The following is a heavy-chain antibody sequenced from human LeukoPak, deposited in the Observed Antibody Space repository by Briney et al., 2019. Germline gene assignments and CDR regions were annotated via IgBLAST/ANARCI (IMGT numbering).Heavy chain of an antibody. J-gene: IGHJ6*02. CDR2: IIPIFGTA. D-gene: IGHD5-18*01. V-gene: IGHV1-69*01. CDR3: ARERFSRGYSYGYYYYYGMDV. CDR1: GGTFSSYA. Sequence: SVKVSCKASGGTFSSYAISWVRQATGQGLEWMGGIIPIFGTANYAQKFQGRVTITADESTSTAYMELSSLRSEDTAVYYCARERFSRGYSYGYYYYYGMDVWGQGTTVTVSS.